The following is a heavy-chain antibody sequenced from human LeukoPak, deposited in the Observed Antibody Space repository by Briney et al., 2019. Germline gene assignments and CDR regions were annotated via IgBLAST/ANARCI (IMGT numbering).Heavy chain of an antibody. Sequence: PSETLSLTCKVSAGSISSSNYYWGWIRQPPGKGLEWIASIYYSGNTQNNPSLKSRVTISVDTSKNQLYLRLSSVTAADTAVYYCARGDWGSPDYYYMDVWGKGTTVTISS. CDR2: IYYSGNT. CDR3: ARGDWGSPDYYYMDV. CDR1: AGSISSSNYY. J-gene: IGHJ6*03. V-gene: IGHV4-39*07. D-gene: IGHD7-27*01.